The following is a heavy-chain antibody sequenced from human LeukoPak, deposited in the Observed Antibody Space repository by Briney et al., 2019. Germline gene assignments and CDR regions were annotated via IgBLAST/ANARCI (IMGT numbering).Heavy chain of an antibody. CDR3: ARDSPGGDTAMVTTFDY. D-gene: IGHD5-18*01. CDR2: INWNGGST. CDR1: GFTFDDYG. V-gene: IGHV3-20*04. Sequence: PGGSLRLSCAASGFTFDDYGMSWVRQAPGKGLEWVSGINWNGGSTGYAGSVKGRFTISRDNAKNSLYLQMNSLRAEDTALYYCARDSPGGDTAMVTTFDYWGQGTLVTVSS. J-gene: IGHJ4*02.